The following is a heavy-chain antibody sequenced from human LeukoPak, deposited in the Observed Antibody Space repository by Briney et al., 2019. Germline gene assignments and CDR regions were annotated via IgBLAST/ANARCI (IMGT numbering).Heavy chain of an antibody. J-gene: IGHJ2*01. V-gene: IGHV5-51*01. Sequence: AGESLKISCKGSGYSFTTYWIGWVRQMPGKGLEWMGIIYPGDSDTRYNPSFQGQVTISADKSITTAYLQWSSLKASDTAMYYCARPGASAAAGNWYFDLWGRGTLVTVSS. CDR3: ARPGASAAAGNWYFDL. CDR2: IYPGDSDT. D-gene: IGHD6-13*01. CDR1: GYSFTTYW.